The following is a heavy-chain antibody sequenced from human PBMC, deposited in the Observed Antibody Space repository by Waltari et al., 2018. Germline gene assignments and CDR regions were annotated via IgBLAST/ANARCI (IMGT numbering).Heavy chain of an antibody. D-gene: IGHD3-10*01. V-gene: IGHV3-53*01. CDR3: ARDRASRGPVEDYYDGMDV. Sequence: EVQLLESGGGLIHTGGSLSLSCAASGFTVSRNYMIWIRQAPGKGLECVSVIYSGGNTYYADSVKGRFTISRDNSKNTLYLQMNSLRAEDTAVYYCARDRASRGPVEDYYDGMDVWGQGTTVTVSS. CDR2: IYSGGNT. J-gene: IGHJ6*02. CDR1: GFTVSRNY.